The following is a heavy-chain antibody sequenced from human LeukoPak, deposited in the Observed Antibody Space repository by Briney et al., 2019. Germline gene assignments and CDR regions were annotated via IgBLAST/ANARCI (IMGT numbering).Heavy chain of an antibody. V-gene: IGHV4-59*01. CDR1: GGSISSYY. CDR2: IYYSGST. Sequence: KTSETLSLTCTVSGGSISSYYWSWIRQPPGKGLEWIGYIYYSGSTNYNPSLKSRVTISVDTSKNQFSLKLSSVTAADTAVYYCARAVDDSSGYYYYFDYWGQGTLVTVSS. CDR3: ARAVDDSSGYYYYFDY. J-gene: IGHJ4*02. D-gene: IGHD3-22*01.